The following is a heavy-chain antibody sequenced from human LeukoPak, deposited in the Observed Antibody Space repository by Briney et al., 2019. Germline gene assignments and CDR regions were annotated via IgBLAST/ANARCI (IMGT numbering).Heavy chain of an antibody. CDR2: INPNSGGT. CDR3: ARVSGSGNYEGGYYYYGMDV. V-gene: IGHV1-2*02. J-gene: IGHJ6*02. Sequence: ASVKVSCKASGYTFTGYYMHWVRQAPGQGLEWMGWINPNSGGTNYAQKFQGRVTMTRDTSISTAYMELSRLRSDDTAVYYCARVSGSGNYEGGYYYYGMDVWGQGTTVTVSS. CDR1: GYTFTGYY. D-gene: IGHD1-26*01.